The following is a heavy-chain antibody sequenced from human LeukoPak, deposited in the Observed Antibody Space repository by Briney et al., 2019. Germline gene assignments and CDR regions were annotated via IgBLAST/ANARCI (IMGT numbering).Heavy chain of an antibody. CDR3: ARLTRGRFGEFVFDY. Sequence: SQTLSLTCTVSGGSISSGDYYWSWIRQPPGKGLEWIGYIYYSGSTYYNPSLKSRVTISVDTSKNQFSLKLSSVTAADTAVYYCARLTRGRFGEFVFDYWGQGTLVTVSS. J-gene: IGHJ4*02. V-gene: IGHV4-30-4*01. CDR1: GGSISSGDYY. CDR2: IYYSGST. D-gene: IGHD3-10*01.